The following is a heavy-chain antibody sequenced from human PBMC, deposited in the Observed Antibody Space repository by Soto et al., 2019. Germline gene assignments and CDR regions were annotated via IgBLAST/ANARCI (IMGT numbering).Heavy chain of an antibody. Sequence: PSETLSLTCTVSCGSISSGDYYWSWIRQPPGKGLEWIGYIYYSGSTYYNPSLKSRVTISVDTSKNQFSLKLSSVTAADTAVYYCASARPHDSSGYSDYWGQGTLVTVSS. D-gene: IGHD3-22*01. CDR1: CGSISSGDYY. CDR3: ASARPHDSSGYSDY. J-gene: IGHJ4*02. V-gene: IGHV4-30-4*01. CDR2: IYYSGST.